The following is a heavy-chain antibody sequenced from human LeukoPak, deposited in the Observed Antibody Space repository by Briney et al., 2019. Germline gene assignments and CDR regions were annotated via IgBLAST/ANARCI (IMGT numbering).Heavy chain of an antibody. CDR1: GGSISSSSYY. V-gene: IGHV4-39*01. CDR3: ARGVYCSGGSCHFDY. D-gene: IGHD2-15*01. CDR2: IYYSGST. Sequence: SETLSLTCTISGGSISSSSYYWGWTRQPPGKGLEWIGSIYYSGSTYYDPSLKSRVTISVDTSKNQFSLKLSSVTAADTAVYYCARGVYCSGGSCHFDYWGQGTLVTVSS. J-gene: IGHJ4*02.